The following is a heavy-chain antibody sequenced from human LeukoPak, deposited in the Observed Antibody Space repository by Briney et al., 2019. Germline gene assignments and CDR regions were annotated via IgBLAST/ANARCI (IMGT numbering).Heavy chain of an antibody. CDR3: AKSHGLEHPPPGYFDL. J-gene: IGHJ2*01. CDR1: GFTFSSYA. V-gene: IGHV3-23*01. D-gene: IGHD1/OR15-1a*01. CDR2: ISDSGGST. Sequence: PGGSLRLSCAASGFTFSSYAMSWVRQAPGKGLEWVSAISDSGGSTYYADSVKGRFTISRDNSKNTLYLQMNSLRAEDTAVYYCAKSHGLEHPPPGYFDLWGRGTLVTVSS.